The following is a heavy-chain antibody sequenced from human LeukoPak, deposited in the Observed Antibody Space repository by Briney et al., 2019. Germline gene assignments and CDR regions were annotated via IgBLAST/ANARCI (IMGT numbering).Heavy chain of an antibody. CDR2: IKEDGSEK. Sequence: GGSLRLSCAASGFTFSNYWMSWVRQAPGRGLEWVANIKEDGSEKYYVDSVKGRFTISRENARNSLYLQMNSLRAEDTAVYYCASGRQLGYWGQGTLVTVSS. V-gene: IGHV3-7*01. CDR3: ASGRQLGY. J-gene: IGHJ4*02. D-gene: IGHD6-13*01. CDR1: GFTFSNYW.